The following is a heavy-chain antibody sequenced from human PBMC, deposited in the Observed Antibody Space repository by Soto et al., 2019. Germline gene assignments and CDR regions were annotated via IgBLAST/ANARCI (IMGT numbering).Heavy chain of an antibody. D-gene: IGHD6-6*01. V-gene: IGHV3-30*18. Sequence: QVQLVESGGGVVQPGRSLRLSCAASGFTFSSYGMHWVRQRPGKGLQWVAVISYDGNNKYYADSVKGRFTIARNNSNDTLYLQVHRLRAEDTAVYYCAKDRIAGRPAYHYGMDLWGQGTTVTVSS. CDR1: GFTFSSYG. J-gene: IGHJ6*02. CDR2: ISYDGNNK. CDR3: AKDRIAGRPAYHYGMDL.